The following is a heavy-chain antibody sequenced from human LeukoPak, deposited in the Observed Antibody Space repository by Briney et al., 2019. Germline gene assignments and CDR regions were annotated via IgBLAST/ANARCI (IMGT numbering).Heavy chain of an antibody. CDR3: ARGVWSYQRKTYYFDY. CDR2: IYYSGST. V-gene: IGHV4-59*01. CDR1: GGSISSYY. Sequence: PSETLSLTCTVSGGSISSYYWSWIRQPPGKGLEWIGYIYYSGSTNYNPSLKSRVTISVDTSKNQFSLKLSSVTAADTAVYYCARGVWSYQRKTYYFDYWGQGTLVTVSS. J-gene: IGHJ4*02. D-gene: IGHD1-26*01.